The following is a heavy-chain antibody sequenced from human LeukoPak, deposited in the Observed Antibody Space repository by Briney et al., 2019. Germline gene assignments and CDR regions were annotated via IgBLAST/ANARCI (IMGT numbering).Heavy chain of an antibody. V-gene: IGHV6-1*01. CDR3: ARGGQGDGYSADEAFDL. J-gene: IGHJ3*01. Sequence: SQTPSLTCAISGDSVSSNSSWNWIRQSPSRGLEWLGRTYYRSKWYNDYVVSVKSRININPDTSKNQFSLQLNSVTPEDTAVYYCARGGQGDGYSADEAFDLWGQGTMVTVS. CDR2: TYYRSKWYN. CDR1: GDSVSSNSS. D-gene: IGHD5-18*01.